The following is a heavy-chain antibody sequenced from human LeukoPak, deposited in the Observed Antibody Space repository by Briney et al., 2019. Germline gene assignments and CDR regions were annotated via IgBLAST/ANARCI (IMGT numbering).Heavy chain of an antibody. Sequence: GSLRLSCAASGLTFSNYAVHWVRQAPGKGLEWVAVISSDGSNYRYTDSVKGRFTISRDNSKNTLFLQMNSLRAEDTAVYYWGRGGYNNSWYHFYYWGQGTLVPVSS. CDR3: GRGGYNNSWYHFYY. CDR1: GLTFSNYA. V-gene: IGHV3-30*03. D-gene: IGHD6-13*01. J-gene: IGHJ4*02. CDR2: ISSDGSNY.